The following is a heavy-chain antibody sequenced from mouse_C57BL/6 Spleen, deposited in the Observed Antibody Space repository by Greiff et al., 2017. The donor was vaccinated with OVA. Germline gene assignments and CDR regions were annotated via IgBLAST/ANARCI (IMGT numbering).Heavy chain of an antibody. J-gene: IGHJ2*01. Sequence: VQLQQSGAELVRPGASVKLSCTASGFNIKDDYMHWVKQRPEQGLEWIGWIDPENGDTEYASKFQGKATITADTSSNTAYLRLSSLTSEDTAVYYCRLWLRPSYYFDYWGQGTTLTVSS. CDR1: GFNIKDDY. V-gene: IGHV14-4*01. D-gene: IGHD2-2*01. CDR3: RLWLRPSYYFDY. CDR2: IDPENGDT.